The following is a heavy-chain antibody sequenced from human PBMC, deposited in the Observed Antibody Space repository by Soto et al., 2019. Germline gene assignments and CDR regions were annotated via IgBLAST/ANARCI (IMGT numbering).Heavy chain of an antibody. CDR3: ARELYDSSGFDY. J-gene: IGHJ4*02. CDR2: ISYDGSNK. D-gene: IGHD3-22*01. CDR1: GFTFSSYA. V-gene: IGHV3-30-3*01. Sequence: VQLVESGGGVVQPGRSLRLSCAASGFTFSSYAMHWVRQAPGKGLEWVAVISYDGSNKYYADSVKGRFTISRDNSKNTLYLQMNSLRAEDTAVYYCARELYDSSGFDYWGQGTLVTVSS.